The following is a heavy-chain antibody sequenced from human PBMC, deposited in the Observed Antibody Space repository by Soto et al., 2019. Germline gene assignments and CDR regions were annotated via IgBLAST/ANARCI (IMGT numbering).Heavy chain of an antibody. J-gene: IGHJ5*02. Sequence: SDTLSLTCTVSGGSISSYYWSWIRQPPGKGLEWIGYIYYSGSTNYNPSLKSRVTITVDTSKNQFSLKLSSVTAADTAVYYCARAKGNCGGDCYSWFDPWGQGTLVTVSS. CDR1: GGSISSYY. V-gene: IGHV4-59*01. CDR2: IYYSGST. D-gene: IGHD2-21*02. CDR3: ARAKGNCGGDCYSWFDP.